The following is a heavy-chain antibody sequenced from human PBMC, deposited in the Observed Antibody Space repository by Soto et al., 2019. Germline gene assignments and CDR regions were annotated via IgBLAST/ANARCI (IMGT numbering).Heavy chain of an antibody. CDR1: GFSISSSNYY. Sequence: PSETLSLTCTFSGFSISSSNYYLGWIRQPPGKGLEWIGYIYYSGSTNYNPSLKSRVTISVDTSKNQFSLKLSSVTAADTAVYYCARYDILTGYYEEGYWGQGTLVTSPQ. D-gene: IGHD3-9*01. V-gene: IGHV4-39*07. CDR3: ARYDILTGYYEEGY. J-gene: IGHJ4*02. CDR2: IYYSGST.